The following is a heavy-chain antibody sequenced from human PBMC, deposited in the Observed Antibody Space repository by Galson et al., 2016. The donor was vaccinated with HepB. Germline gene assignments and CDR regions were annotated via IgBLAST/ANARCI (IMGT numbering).Heavy chain of an antibody. CDR1: GYTFTRYY. CDR3: ARGGYYDSSGSLRY. CDR2: INPSGGST. D-gene: IGHD3-22*01. Sequence: QSGAEVKKPGASVKVSCKASGYTFTRYYIHWVRQAPGQGLEWMGVINPSGGSTKDAQKFQGRVTMTRDTSTSTVYMELSSLRSEDTAVYFCARGGYYDSSGSLRYWGQGTLVTVSS. J-gene: IGHJ4*02. V-gene: IGHV1-46*01.